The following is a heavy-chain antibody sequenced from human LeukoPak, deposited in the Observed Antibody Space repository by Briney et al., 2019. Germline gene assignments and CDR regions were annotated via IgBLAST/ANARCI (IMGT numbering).Heavy chain of an antibody. Sequence: PGGSLRLSCAASGFTFSSYSMNWVRQAPGKGLEWISYISSSSTTMYYADSMKGRFTISRDNAKNSLYLQMNSLRDEDTAVYYCARDSQDGYSYYYYGMDVWGLGTTVTVSS. CDR1: GFTFSSYS. V-gene: IGHV3-48*02. CDR3: ARDSQDGYSYYYYGMDV. CDR2: ISSSSTTM. D-gene: IGHD5-24*01. J-gene: IGHJ6*02.